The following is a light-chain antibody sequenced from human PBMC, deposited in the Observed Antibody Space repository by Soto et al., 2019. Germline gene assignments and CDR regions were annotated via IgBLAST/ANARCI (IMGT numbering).Light chain of an antibody. V-gene: IGKV1-5*03. Sequence: DIQVTQSPSSVSASVGDRVTLTCRASQSISSWLAWYQQKPGKAPKLLIYKASSLESGVPSRFSGSGSGTEFTLTISSLQPDDFATYYCQQYNSYSITFGQGTRLEIK. J-gene: IGKJ5*01. CDR2: KAS. CDR1: QSISSW. CDR3: QQYNSYSIT.